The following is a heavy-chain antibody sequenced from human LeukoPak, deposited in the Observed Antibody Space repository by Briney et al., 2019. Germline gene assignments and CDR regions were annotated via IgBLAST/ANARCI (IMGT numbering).Heavy chain of an antibody. CDR2: ISAYNGNT. D-gene: IGHD5-18*01. CDR1: GYTFTIYG. CDR3: ARDHPAMVNRYYYGMDV. V-gene: IGHV1-18*01. Sequence: ASVNVSFKASGYTFTIYGISWVRQAPGQGLEWMGWISAYNGNTNYAQKLQGRVTMTTDTSTSTAYMELRSLRSDDTAVYYCARDHPAMVNRYYYGMDVWGQGTTVTVSS. J-gene: IGHJ6*02.